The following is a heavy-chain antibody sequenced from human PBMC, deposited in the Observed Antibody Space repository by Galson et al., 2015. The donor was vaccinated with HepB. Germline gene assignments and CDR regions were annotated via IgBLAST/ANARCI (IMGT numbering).Heavy chain of an antibody. J-gene: IGHJ6*02. Sequence: SVKVSCKASGGTFSSYTISWVRQAPGQGLEWMGRIIPILGIANYAQKFQGRVTITADKSTSTAYMELSSLRSEDTAVYYCASTSLPFGVVTSYYYGMDVWGQGTTVTVSS. CDR3: ASTSLPFGVVTSYYYGMDV. CDR1: GGTFSSYT. CDR2: IIPILGIA. D-gene: IGHD2-21*02. V-gene: IGHV1-69*02.